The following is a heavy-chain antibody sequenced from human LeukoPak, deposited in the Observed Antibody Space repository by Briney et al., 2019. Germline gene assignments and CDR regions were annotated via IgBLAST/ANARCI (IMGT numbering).Heavy chain of an antibody. D-gene: IGHD3-22*01. J-gene: IGHJ4*02. CDR1: GFTFSSYE. CDR3: ARAHYYDSSGYPYYFDY. Sequence: GGSLRLSCAASGFTFSSYEMNWVRQAPWKGLEWVSYISSSGSTIYYADSVKGRFTISRDNAKNSLYLQMNSLRAEDTAVYYCARAHYYDSSGYPYYFDYWGQGTLVTVSS. CDR2: ISSSGSTI. V-gene: IGHV3-48*03.